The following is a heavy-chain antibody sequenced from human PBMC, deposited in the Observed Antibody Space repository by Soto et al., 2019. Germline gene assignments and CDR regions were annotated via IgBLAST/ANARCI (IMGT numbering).Heavy chain of an antibody. CDR3: ARKDSGYADYMDV. D-gene: IGHD5-12*01. J-gene: IGHJ6*03. CDR1: GGSISRGGYY. CDR2: IYYSGGT. Sequence: QVQLQESGPGLVKPSQTLSLTCTVSGGSISRGGYYWSWIRQHPGKGLESIGNIYYSGGTYYNPSLKSRVTKTIDTSENQFALRLSSVTAADKAVYYCARKDSGYADYMDVWGKGTTVTVSS. V-gene: IGHV4-31*03.